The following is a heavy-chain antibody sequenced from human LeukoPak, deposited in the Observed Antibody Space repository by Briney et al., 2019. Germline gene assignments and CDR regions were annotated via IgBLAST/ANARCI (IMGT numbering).Heavy chain of an antibody. Sequence: GGSLRLSCAASGFTFRDYGMHWVRQAPGKGLEWVAFIRYDGSNKYYADSVKGRFTISRDNSKNTLYLQMNSLRAEDTAVYYCAKQYSSGWYLFDYWGQGTLVTVSS. V-gene: IGHV3-30*02. D-gene: IGHD6-19*01. CDR2: IRYDGSNK. CDR3: AKQYSSGWYLFDY. CDR1: GFTFRDYG. J-gene: IGHJ4*02.